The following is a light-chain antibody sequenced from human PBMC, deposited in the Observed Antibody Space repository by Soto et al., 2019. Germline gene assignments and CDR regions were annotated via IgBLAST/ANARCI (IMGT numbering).Light chain of an antibody. Sequence: EIVLTQSPATLSLSPGERATLSCRASQSVSSSYLVWYQQKPGQAPRLLIYAASTRAAAVPDRFTGSGSGTDFALTISRLEPEDFGVYYCQQYGDSPLTSGPGTKVDIK. CDR2: AAS. CDR1: QSVSSSY. J-gene: IGKJ3*01. CDR3: QQYGDSPLT. V-gene: IGKV3-20*01.